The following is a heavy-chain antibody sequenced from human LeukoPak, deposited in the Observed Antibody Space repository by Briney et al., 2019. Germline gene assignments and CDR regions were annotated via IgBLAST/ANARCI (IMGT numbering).Heavy chain of an antibody. V-gene: IGHV4-4*02. CDR3: ARVRYDFLTGYSSSG. D-gene: IGHD3-9*01. CDR2: IYHSGST. Sequence: KTSETLSLTCAVSGGSISSSNWWSWVRQPPEKGLEWIGEIYHSGSTNYNPSLKSRVTMSVDKSMNQFSLNLSSVTAADTAVYYCARVRYDFLTGYSSSGWGQGTLVTVSS. CDR1: GGSISSSNW. J-gene: IGHJ4*02.